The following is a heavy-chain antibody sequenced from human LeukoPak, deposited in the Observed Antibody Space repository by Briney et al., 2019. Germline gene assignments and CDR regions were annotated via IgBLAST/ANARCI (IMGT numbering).Heavy chain of an antibody. CDR1: GFTFSSYA. J-gene: IGHJ4*02. CDR3: VKDPYAVVHY. CDR2: ISSNGGGT. Sequence: GGSLRLSCSASGFTFSSYAMHWVRQAPGKGLEYVSAISSNGGGTYYADSVKGRFTISRDNSKNTLYLQMSSLRGEDTAVHYCVKDPYAVVHYWGQGTLVTVSS. V-gene: IGHV3-64D*06. D-gene: IGHD6-19*01.